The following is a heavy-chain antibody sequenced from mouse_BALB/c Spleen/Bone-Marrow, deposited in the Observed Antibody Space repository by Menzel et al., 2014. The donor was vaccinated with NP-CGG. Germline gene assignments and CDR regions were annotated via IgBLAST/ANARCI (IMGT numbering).Heavy chain of an antibody. CDR1: GYTFTDYD. J-gene: IGHJ2*01. CDR3: TRSEDDGCDDAFFDY. V-gene: IGHV1-15*01. Sequence: QVQLQQSGADLVWPGASVTLSCKASGYTFTDYDMHWVKQTPVHGLEWIGAIDPETGGTAYNQKFKGKATLTADKSSSTAYVELRSLTSEDSAVYFCTRSEDDGCDDAFFDYWRQGTPLTVSS. D-gene: IGHD2-2*01. CDR2: IDPETGGT.